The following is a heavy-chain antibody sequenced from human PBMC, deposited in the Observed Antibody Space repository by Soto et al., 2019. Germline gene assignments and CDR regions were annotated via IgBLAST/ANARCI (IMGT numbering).Heavy chain of an antibody. D-gene: IGHD5-12*01. CDR1: GGSISSDY. CDR2: IYYSGYT. J-gene: IGHJ4*02. Sequence: QVQLQESGPGLVKPSETLSLTCPVSGGSISSDYWSWIRQPPGKRLEWIGYIYYSGYTNYNPSLTSRVTISVATSKTHFSLELRSVTAADTAVYYCARDSVGSGYDWGQGTLVTVSS. CDR3: ARDSVGSGYD. V-gene: IGHV4-59*01.